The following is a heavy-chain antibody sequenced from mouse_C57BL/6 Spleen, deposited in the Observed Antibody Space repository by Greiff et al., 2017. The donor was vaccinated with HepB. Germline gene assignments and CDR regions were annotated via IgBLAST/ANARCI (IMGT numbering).Heavy chain of an antibody. CDR3: TRAGYYGSRNFDV. CDR1: GFTFSSYA. Sequence: EVHLVESGEGLVKPGGSLKLSCAASGFTFSSYAMSWVRQTPEKRLEWVAYISSGGDYIYYADTVKGRFTISRDNARNTLYLQMSSLKSEDTAMYYCTRAGYYGSRNFDVWGTGTTVTVSS. V-gene: IGHV5-9-1*02. J-gene: IGHJ1*03. D-gene: IGHD1-1*01. CDR2: ISSGGDYI.